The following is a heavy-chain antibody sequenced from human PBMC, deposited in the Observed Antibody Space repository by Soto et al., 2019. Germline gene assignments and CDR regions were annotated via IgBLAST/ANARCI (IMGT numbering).Heavy chain of an antibody. CDR1: SGPDRSHN. V-gene: IGHV4-59*08. CDR3: VRQGIDYLHGLVDV. Sequence: QVQLQQSGPRLVKPSETLSLTCTVSSGPDRSHNWGWIRQPPGRGLEWLGYVYYTGDTAYNTSLRSRVSISADTSTNDISLTLSSVTAADTAVYYCVRQGIDYLHGLVDVWGHGTTVSVSS. J-gene: IGHJ6*02. CDR2: VYYTGDT. D-gene: IGHD4-17*01.